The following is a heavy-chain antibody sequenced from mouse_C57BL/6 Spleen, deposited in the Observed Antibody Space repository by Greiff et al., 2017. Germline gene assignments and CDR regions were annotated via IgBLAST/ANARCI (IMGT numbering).Heavy chain of an antibody. V-gene: IGHV1-64*01. CDR2: IHPNSGSP. J-gene: IGHJ1*03. Sequence: VQLQQPGAELVKPGASVKLSCKASGYTFTSYWMPWVKQRPGQGLEWIGMIHPNSGSPNYNEKFKSKATLTVDKTSSTAYMPVSSLTTADSAVYYCARWNDGYYAGYFDVWGTGTTVTVSS. D-gene: IGHD2-3*01. CDR3: ARWNDGYYAGYFDV. CDR1: GYTFTSYW.